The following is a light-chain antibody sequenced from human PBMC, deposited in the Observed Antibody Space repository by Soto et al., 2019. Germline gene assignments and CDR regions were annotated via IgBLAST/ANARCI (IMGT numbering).Light chain of an antibody. CDR2: GAS. Sequence: EIVLTQSPGTLSLSPGERATLSCRASQSVSSSYLAWYQQKPGQAPRLLIYGASSRATGIPDRFSGSGSGIDFTLTISRLEPEDFAVYYSQQYGSSPPFGQGTKVEIK. J-gene: IGKJ1*01. CDR3: QQYGSSPP. CDR1: QSVSSSY. V-gene: IGKV3-20*01.